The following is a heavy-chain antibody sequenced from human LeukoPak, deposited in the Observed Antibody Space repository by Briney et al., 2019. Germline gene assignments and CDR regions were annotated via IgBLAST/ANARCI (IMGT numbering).Heavy chain of an antibody. CDR3: AKDPSYYYDSSGYRDY. J-gene: IGHJ4*02. D-gene: IGHD3-22*01. V-gene: IGHV3-7*03. CDR2: IKQDGSEK. CDR1: GFTFSSYW. Sequence: GGSLRLSCAASGFTFSSYWMSWVRQAPGKGLEWVANIKQDGSEKYYVDSVKGRFTISRDNAKNTLYLQMNSLRAEDTAVYYCAKDPSYYYDSSGYRDYWGQGTLVTVSS.